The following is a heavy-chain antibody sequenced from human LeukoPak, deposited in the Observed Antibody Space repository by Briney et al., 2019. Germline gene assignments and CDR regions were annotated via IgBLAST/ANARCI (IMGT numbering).Heavy chain of an antibody. D-gene: IGHD2-2*01. CDR2: INHSGST. J-gene: IGHJ4*02. CDR3: ARVDSTQTFPFDS. V-gene: IGHV4-34*01. CDR1: GGSFSAYY. Sequence: SETLSLTCAVYGGSFSAYYWSWIRQPPGKGLEWIGEINHSGSTNYNPSLKSRLTISVDTSKNQFSLKVTSVTAANTAVYYCARVDSTQTFPFDSWGQGTLVTVSS.